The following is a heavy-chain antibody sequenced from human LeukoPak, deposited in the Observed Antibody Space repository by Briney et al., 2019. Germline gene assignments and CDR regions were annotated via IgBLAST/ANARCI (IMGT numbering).Heavy chain of an antibody. CDR2: INPNSGGT. J-gene: IGHJ6*03. D-gene: IGHD3-10*01. Sequence: ASVKVSCKASGYTFTGYYMHWVRQAPGQGLEWMGWINPNSGGTNYAQKFQGRVTMTRDTSISTAYMELRSLRSDDTAVYYCARRAYYYGSGSYFRLDYYYYMDVWGKGTTVTISS. V-gene: IGHV1-2*02. CDR3: ARRAYYYGSGSYFRLDYYYYMDV. CDR1: GYTFTGYY.